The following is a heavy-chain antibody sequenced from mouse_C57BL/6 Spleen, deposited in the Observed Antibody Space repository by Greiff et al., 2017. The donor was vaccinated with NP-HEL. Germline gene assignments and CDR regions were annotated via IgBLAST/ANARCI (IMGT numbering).Heavy chain of an antibody. V-gene: IGHV3-1*01. CDR2: ISYSGST. Sequence: EVQLQESGPGMVKPSQSLSLTCTVTGYSITSGYDWHWIRHFPGNKLEWMGYISYSGSTNYNPSLKSRISITHDTSKNHFFLKLNSVTTEDTATYYCARGLLRYPFFDYWGQGTTLTVSS. CDR3: ARGLLRYPFFDY. J-gene: IGHJ2*01. CDR1: GYSITSGYD. D-gene: IGHD1-1*01.